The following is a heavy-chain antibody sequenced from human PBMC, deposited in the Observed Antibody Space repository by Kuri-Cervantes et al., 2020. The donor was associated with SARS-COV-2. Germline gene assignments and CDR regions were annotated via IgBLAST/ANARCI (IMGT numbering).Heavy chain of an antibody. CDR2: ISAYNGNT. CDR1: GYTFTSYG. J-gene: IGHJ3*02. V-gene: IGHV1-18*01. Sequence: ASVKVSCKASGYTFTSYGISWVRQAPGQGLEWMGWISAYNGNTNYAQKLQGRVTMTTDTSTSTAYMELRSLRAEDTAVYYCANLGPFRGSAFDIWGQGTMVTVSS. D-gene: IGHD2-15*01. CDR3: ANLGPFRGSAFDI.